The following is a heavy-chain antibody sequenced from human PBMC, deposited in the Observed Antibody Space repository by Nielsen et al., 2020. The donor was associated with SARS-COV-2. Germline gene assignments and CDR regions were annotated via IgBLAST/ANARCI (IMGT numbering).Heavy chain of an antibody. V-gene: IGHV3-30*18. Sequence: VRQAPGKGLEWVAVISYDGSNKYYADSVKGRFTISRDNSKNTLYLQMSSLRAEDTAVYYCVKWGDSSSWYGAYYYYGMDVWGQGTTVTVSS. J-gene: IGHJ6*02. D-gene: IGHD6-13*01. CDR3: VKWGDSSSWYGAYYYYGMDV. CDR2: ISYDGSNK.